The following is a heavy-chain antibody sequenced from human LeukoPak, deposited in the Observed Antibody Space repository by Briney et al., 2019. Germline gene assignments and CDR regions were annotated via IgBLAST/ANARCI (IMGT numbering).Heavy chain of an antibody. CDR1: GFTFSSYA. CDR3: AKQPFHAAAGPPGEYYFDY. J-gene: IGHJ4*02. Sequence: QAGGSLRLSYAASGFTFSSYAMSWVRQAPGKGLEWVSAISGSGGSTYYADSVKGRFTISRDNSKNTLYLQMNSLRAEDTAVYYCAKQPFHAAAGPPGEYYFDYWGQGTLVTVSS. D-gene: IGHD6-13*01. CDR2: ISGSGGST. V-gene: IGHV3-23*01.